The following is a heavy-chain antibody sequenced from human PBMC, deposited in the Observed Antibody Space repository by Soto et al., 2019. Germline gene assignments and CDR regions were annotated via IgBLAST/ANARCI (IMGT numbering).Heavy chain of an antibody. CDR1: GFTFDDYA. D-gene: IGHD2-15*01. V-gene: IGHV3-9*01. CDR2: ISWNSGSI. CDR3: AKDMDDFCSGGSCIGGGAFDI. Sequence: GGSLRLSCAASGFTFDDYAMHWVRQAPGKGLEWVSGISWNSGSIGYADSVKGRFTISRDNAKNSLYMQMNSLRAEDTALYYFAKDMDDFCSGGSCIGGGAFDIWGQGTMVTVSS. J-gene: IGHJ3*02.